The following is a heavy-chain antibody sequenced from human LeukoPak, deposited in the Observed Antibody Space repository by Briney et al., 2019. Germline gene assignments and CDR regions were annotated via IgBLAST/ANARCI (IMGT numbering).Heavy chain of an antibody. V-gene: IGHV1-69*04. J-gene: IGHJ4*02. D-gene: IGHD1-26*01. CDR2: IIPILGIA. CDR3: ARDDGGSTGLPEKAFDY. CDR1: GYTFTSYA. Sequence: GASVKVSCKASGYTFTSYAISWVRQAPGQGLEWMGRIIPILGIANYAQKFQGRVTITADKSTSTAYMELSSLRSEDTAVYYCARDDGGSTGLPEKAFDYWGQGTLVTVSS.